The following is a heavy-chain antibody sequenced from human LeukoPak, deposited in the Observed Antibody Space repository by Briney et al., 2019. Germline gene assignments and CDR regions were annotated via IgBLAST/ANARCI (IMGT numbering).Heavy chain of an antibody. V-gene: IGHV4-59*12. CDR3: TRGPTSNRYVSPLDY. Sequence: SETLSLTCTVSGGSISGYYWSWIRQPPGKGLEWIAYIYYNGISNYNPSLKSRVTISVDKSKNQFSLKLTSVTAADTAVYYCTRGPTSNRYVSPLDYWGQGTLVTVSS. CDR2: IYYNGIS. J-gene: IGHJ4*02. CDR1: GGSISGYY. D-gene: IGHD6-13*01.